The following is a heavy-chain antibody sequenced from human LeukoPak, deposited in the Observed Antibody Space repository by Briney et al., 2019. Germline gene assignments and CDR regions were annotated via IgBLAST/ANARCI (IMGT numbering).Heavy chain of an antibody. CDR1: GFTFSDYY. Sequence: PGGSLRLSCAASGFTFSDYYMSWIRQAPGKGLEWVSYISSSGSTIYYADSVKGRFTISRDNAKNSLHLQMNSLRAEDTAVYYCARNVLLWFGDPANDYWGQGTLVTVSS. D-gene: IGHD3-10*01. CDR3: ARNVLLWFGDPANDY. CDR2: ISSSGSTI. V-gene: IGHV3-11*01. J-gene: IGHJ4*02.